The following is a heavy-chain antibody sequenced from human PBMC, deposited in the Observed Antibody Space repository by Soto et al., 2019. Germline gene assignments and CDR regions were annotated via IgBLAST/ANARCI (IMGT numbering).Heavy chain of an antibody. CDR3: ARAAGGRSADFDY. CDR2: INPNSGGT. D-gene: IGHD3-16*01. CDR1: GYTFTGYY. J-gene: IGHJ4*02. V-gene: IGHV1-2*04. Sequence: QVQLVQSGAEVKKPGASVKVSCKASGYTFTGYYMHWVRQAPGQGLEWMGWINPNSGGTNYAQKFQGWVTMTRDTSISTAYMERRRLRSDDTAVYYCARAAGGRSADFDYWGQGTLVTVSS.